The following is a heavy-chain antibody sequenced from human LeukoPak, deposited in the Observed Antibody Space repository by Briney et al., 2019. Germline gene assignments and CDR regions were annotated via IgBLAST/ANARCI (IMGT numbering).Heavy chain of an antibody. CDR1: GFTFSSYN. CDR3: ARDYYDSSGYYHGAN. V-gene: IGHV3-48*01. J-gene: IGHJ4*02. D-gene: IGHD3-22*01. CDR2: ISSSSSTI. Sequence: GGSLRLYCAASGFTFSSYNMNWVRQAPGKGLEWVSYISSSSSTIYYADSVKGRFTISRDNAKNSLNLQMNSLRAEDTAVYYCARDYYDSSGYYHGANWGQGTLVTVSS.